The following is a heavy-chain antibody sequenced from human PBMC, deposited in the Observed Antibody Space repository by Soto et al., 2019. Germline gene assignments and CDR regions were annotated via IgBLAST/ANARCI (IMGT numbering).Heavy chain of an antibody. V-gene: IGHV4-30-4*01. CDR3: ARVPRRWDYCSGGSCYDY. CDR2: IYYSGST. D-gene: IGHD2-15*01. Sequence: SETLSLTCTVSGGSISSGDYYWSWIRQPPGKGLEWIGYIYYSGSTYYNPSLKSRVTISVDTSKNQFSLKLSSVTAADTAVYYCARVPRRWDYCSGGSCYDYWGQGTLVTVSS. J-gene: IGHJ4*02. CDR1: GGSISSGDYY.